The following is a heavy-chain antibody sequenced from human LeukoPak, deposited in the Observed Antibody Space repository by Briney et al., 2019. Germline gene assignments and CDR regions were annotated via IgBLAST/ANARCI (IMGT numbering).Heavy chain of an antibody. CDR1: GYTFTSYG. CDR2: IIPILGIA. V-gene: IGHV1-69*04. Sequence: SVKVPCKASGYTFTSYGISWVRQAPGQGLEWMGRIIPILGIANYAQKFQGRVTITADKSTSTAYMELSSLRSEDTAVYYCASLAAAGKGDFDYWGQGTLVTVSS. D-gene: IGHD6-13*01. J-gene: IGHJ4*02. CDR3: ASLAAAGKGDFDY.